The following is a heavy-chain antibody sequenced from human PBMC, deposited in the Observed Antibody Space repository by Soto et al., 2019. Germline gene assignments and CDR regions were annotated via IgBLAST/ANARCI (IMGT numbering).Heavy chain of an antibody. CDR2: ISSSGSTI. V-gene: IGHV3-48*03. CDR1: GFTFISYE. Sequence: GGSLRLSCASSGFTFISYEMNWVRQAPGKGLEWVSYISSSGSTIYYADSVKGRFTISRDNAKNSLYLQMNSLRAEDTAVYYCARAGPPTTYYDFWSGYSYGMDVWGQGTTVTVSS. D-gene: IGHD3-3*01. J-gene: IGHJ6*02. CDR3: ARAGPPTTYYDFWSGYSYGMDV.